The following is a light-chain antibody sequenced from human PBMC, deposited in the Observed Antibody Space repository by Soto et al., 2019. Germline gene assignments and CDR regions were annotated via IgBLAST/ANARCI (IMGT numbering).Light chain of an antibody. Sequence: DIVMTQSPLSLPVTPGEPASISCRSSQSLLHSNGYNYLDWYLQKPGQSPQLLIYLGSNRASGVPDRFSGSRSGTDFTLKISRVETEDVGVYYCIQGLQTPYTFGQGTKLEIK. CDR3: IQGLQTPYT. V-gene: IGKV2-28*01. J-gene: IGKJ2*01. CDR2: LGS. CDR1: QSLLHSNGYNY.